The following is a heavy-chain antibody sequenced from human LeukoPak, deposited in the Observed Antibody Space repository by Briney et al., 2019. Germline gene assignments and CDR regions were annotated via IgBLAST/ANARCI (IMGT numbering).Heavy chain of an antibody. CDR3: ARRRDYFDY. V-gene: IGHV3-11*01. Sequence: PGGSLRFSCVVSGFDLSDYYMSWIGQAPGKGLEWISYISSSGGNIYFADSVKGRFTMSRDNARGSLYLQMNSLRADDTAIYYCARRRDYFDYWGQGTLVTVSS. CDR2: ISSSGGNI. J-gene: IGHJ4*02. CDR1: GFDLSDYY.